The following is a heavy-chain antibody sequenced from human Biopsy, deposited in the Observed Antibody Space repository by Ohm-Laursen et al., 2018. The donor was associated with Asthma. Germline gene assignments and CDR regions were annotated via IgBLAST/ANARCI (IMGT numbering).Heavy chain of an antibody. CDR3: ARCQVGYSSGWSLLLKKIYYSGMDV. CDR2: IMTVFGTT. CDR1: GGTFSNFA. V-gene: IGHV1-69*01. J-gene: IGHJ6*02. D-gene: IGHD6-19*01. Sequence: SSVKVSCKAPGGTFSNFAISWVRQAPGQGLEWLGGIMTVFGTTNYAPKFQGRVTITADESTSTAYMEVTSLRSEETAIYYCARCQVGYSSGWSLLLKKIYYSGMDVWGQGTAVTVSS.